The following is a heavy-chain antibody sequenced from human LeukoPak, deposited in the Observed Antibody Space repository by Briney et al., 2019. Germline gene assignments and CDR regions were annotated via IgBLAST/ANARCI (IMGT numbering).Heavy chain of an antibody. J-gene: IGHJ4*02. CDR1: GFTFSSYW. V-gene: IGHV3-7*01. Sequence: PGGSLRLPCAASGFTFSSYWMSWVRQAPGKGLEWVANIKQDGSEKYYVDSVKGRFTISRDNAKNSLYLQMNSLRAEDTAVYYCARDWRYDFWSGYQSLFDYWGQGTLVTVSS. D-gene: IGHD3-3*01. CDR2: IKQDGSEK. CDR3: ARDWRYDFWSGYQSLFDY.